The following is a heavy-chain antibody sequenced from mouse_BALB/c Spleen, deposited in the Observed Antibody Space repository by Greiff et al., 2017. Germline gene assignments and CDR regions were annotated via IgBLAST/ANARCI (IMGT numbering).Heavy chain of an antibody. CDR3: ARPWVNYGFAY. D-gene: IGHD2-1*01. V-gene: IGHV1-87*01. Sequence: VQLKESGAELARPGASVKLSCKASGYTFTSYWMQWVKQRPGQGLEWIGAIYPGDGDTRYTQKFKGKATLTADKSSSTAYMQLSSLASEDSAVYYCARPWVNYGFAYWGQGTMVTVSA. CDR1: GYTFTSYW. CDR2: IYPGDGDT. J-gene: IGHJ3*01.